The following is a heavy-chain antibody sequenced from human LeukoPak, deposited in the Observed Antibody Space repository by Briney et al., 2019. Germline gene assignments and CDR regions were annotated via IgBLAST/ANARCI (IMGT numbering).Heavy chain of an antibody. CDR1: GGSVTSITSY. CDR3: VRVTPTNYYDRSGHHDAFDI. J-gene: IGHJ3*02. Sequence: SETLSLTCTVSGGSVTSITSYWGWIRQPPGEGLQWTGTFYSSGNIHYNPSLKSRATISLDASKNQFSHNLGSVTAADTAVYYCVRVTPTNYYDRSGHHDAFDIWGQGTLVTVSS. CDR2: FYSSGNI. V-gene: IGHV4-39*07. D-gene: IGHD3-22*01.